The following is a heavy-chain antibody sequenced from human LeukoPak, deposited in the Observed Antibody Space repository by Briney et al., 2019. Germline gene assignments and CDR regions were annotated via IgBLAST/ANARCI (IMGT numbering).Heavy chain of an antibody. J-gene: IGHJ4*02. CDR3: ARDRESYCSGGRCSNFDY. CDR2: ISYDGSNK. D-gene: IGHD2-15*01. V-gene: IGHV3-30*07. Sequence: PGGSLRLSCAASGFTFSSYAMHWVRQAPGKGLEWVAVISYDGSNKYYADSVKGRFTISRDNAKKSLYLQMNSLRAEDTAVYYCARDRESYCSGGRCSNFDYWAQGTLVTVSS. CDR1: GFTFSSYA.